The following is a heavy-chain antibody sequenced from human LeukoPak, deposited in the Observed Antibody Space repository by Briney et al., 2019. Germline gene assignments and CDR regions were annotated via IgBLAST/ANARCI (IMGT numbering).Heavy chain of an antibody. CDR3: AKVGAFDI. CDR2: ISWNSGSM. J-gene: IGHJ3*02. V-gene: IGHV3-9*01. CDR1: GFTFDDYA. Sequence: GGSLRLSCAASGFTFDDYAMHWVRQPPGKGLEWVSGISWNSGSMGYADSVKGRFTISRDNAKNSLYLQMNSLRAEDTALYYCAKVGAFDIWGQGTMVTVSS.